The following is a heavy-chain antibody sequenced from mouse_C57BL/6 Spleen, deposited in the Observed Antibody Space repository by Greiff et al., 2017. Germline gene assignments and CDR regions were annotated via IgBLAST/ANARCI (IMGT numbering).Heavy chain of an antibody. CDR3: ARRNYYGSSWPYFDV. V-gene: IGHV1-69*01. Sequence: VQLQQPGAELVMPGASVKLSCKASGYTFTSYWMHWVKQRPGQGLEWIGEIDPSDSYTNYNQKFKGKSTLTVDKSSSTAYMQLSSLTSEDSAVYYCARRNYYGSSWPYFDVWGTGTTVTVSS. D-gene: IGHD1-1*01. CDR2: IDPSDSYT. J-gene: IGHJ1*03. CDR1: GYTFTSYW.